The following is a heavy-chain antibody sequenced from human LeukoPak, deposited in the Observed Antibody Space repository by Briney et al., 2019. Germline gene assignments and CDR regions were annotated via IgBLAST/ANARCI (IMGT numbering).Heavy chain of an antibody. CDR1: GGSISSSSYY. D-gene: IGHD3-22*01. Sequence: SETLSLTCPVSGGSISSSSYYWGWIRQPPGQGLEWIGSIYYSGSTYYNPSLKSRVTISVDTSKNQFSLKLSSVTAADTAVYYCARPYSSGYSGGFDYWGQGTLVTVSS. V-gene: IGHV4-39*01. CDR3: ARPYSSGYSGGFDY. CDR2: IYYSGST. J-gene: IGHJ4*02.